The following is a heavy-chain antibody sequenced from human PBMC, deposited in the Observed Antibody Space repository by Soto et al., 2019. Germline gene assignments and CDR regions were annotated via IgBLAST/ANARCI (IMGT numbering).Heavy chain of an antibody. CDR1: GGSISNSNYY. D-gene: IGHD3-22*01. CDR3: ECHSIWLLLSDY. CDR2: NYYTGNT. V-gene: IGHV4-39*01. Sequence: QLQLQESGPGLVKPSETLSLTCNVSGGSISNSNYYWGWIRQPPGKGLEWIGSNYYTGNTYYNPSLKSRVSISVDTSKSQFSLKLGSVTAADSAVYFCECHSIWLLLSDYWGQGTLVTVSS. J-gene: IGHJ4*02.